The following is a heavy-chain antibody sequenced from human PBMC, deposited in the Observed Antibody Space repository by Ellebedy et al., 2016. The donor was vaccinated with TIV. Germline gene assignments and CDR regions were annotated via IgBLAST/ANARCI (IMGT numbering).Heavy chain of an antibody. J-gene: IGHJ4*02. Sequence: GESLKISXAASGFTFSSYAMSWVRQAPGKGLEWVSAISGSGGSTYYADSVKGQFTISRDNSKNTLYLQMNSLRAEETAVSYCAKDRYYGSGSYYSGLDDYWGQGTLVTVSS. V-gene: IGHV3-23*01. CDR1: GFTFSSYA. D-gene: IGHD3-10*01. CDR3: AKDRYYGSGSYYSGLDDY. CDR2: ISGSGGST.